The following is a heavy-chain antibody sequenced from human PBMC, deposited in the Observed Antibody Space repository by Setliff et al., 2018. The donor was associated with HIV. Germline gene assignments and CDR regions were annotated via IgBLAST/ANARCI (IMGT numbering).Heavy chain of an antibody. CDR3: ARHFAEGYFDY. CDR1: GGSISSSSYY. V-gene: IGHV4-39*01. CDR2: IYYSGST. J-gene: IGHJ4*02. Sequence: SETLSLTCTVSGGSISSSSYYWGWIRQPPGKGLEWIGSIYYSGSTYYNPSLKSRVTISVDTSKNQFSLKLSSVTAADTAVYYCARHFAEGYFDYWGQGTLVTVSS. D-gene: IGHD3-3*01.